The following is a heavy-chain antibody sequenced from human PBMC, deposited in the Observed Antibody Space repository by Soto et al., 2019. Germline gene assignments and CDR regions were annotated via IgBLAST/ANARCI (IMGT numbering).Heavy chain of an antibody. CDR2: IYYIGST. Sequence: SETLSLTCTVSGAYISSGGYYYSWILQHPGRGLVWIGYIYYIGSTYYNPSLKSRATISVDTSKNQLSLALNSVTAADTAVYYCGRTSKPESSVDYWGEGTLVTVSS. J-gene: IGHJ4*02. D-gene: IGHD3-22*01. CDR1: GAYISSGGYY. V-gene: IGHV4-31*03. CDR3: GRTSKPESSVDY.